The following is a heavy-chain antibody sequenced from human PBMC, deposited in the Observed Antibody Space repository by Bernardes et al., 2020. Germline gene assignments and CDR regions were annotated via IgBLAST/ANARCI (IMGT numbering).Heavy chain of an antibody. CDR2: TYYSGST. D-gene: IGHD2-15*01. CDR1: GGSISSGDYY. Sequence: TLFPTCTVSGGSISSGDYYWSWLRQPPGKGLEWIGYTYYSGSTYYNPSLKSRVTISVDTSKNQFSLKLSSVTAADTAVYYCARSPKVVAATPYYYYGMDVWGQGTTVTVSS. J-gene: IGHJ6*02. CDR3: ARSPKVVAATPYYYYGMDV. V-gene: IGHV4-30-4*01.